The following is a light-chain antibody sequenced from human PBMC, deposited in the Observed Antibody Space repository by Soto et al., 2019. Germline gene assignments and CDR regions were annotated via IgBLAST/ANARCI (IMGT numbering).Light chain of an antibody. CDR2: DDS. CDR1: NIGVKS. J-gene: IGLJ3*02. Sequence: SYELTQPPSVSVAPGQTAKITCGGENIGVKSVNWYLQKPGQVPVLVVYDDSDRPSGIPERFSGSNSNDGATLTISRVEAGDEADYYCQVWDTYVDHGVFGGGTKLTVL. CDR3: QVWDTYVDHGV. V-gene: IGLV3-21*02.